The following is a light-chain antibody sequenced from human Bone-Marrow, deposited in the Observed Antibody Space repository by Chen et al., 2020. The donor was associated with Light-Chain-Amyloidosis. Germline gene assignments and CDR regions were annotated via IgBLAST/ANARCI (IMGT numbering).Light chain of an antibody. J-gene: IGLJ3*02. V-gene: IGLV3-21*02. Sequence: SYVLTQPSSVSVAPGQTATIDCGGHNIGSTSGHWYQQTPGQAPLLVVYDDSDRPSGIPGRLSGSNSGTTATMTISRVEAGDEADYYCQVWDRSSDRPVFGGGTKLTVL. CDR1: NIGSTS. CDR3: QVWDRSSDRPV. CDR2: DDS.